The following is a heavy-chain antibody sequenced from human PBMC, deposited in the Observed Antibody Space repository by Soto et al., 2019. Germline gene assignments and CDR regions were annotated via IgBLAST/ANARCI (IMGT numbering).Heavy chain of an antibody. V-gene: IGHV1-2*02. CDR1: GYTSTGYY. D-gene: IGHD2-2*02. CDR2: INPNSGGT. Sequence: ASVKVSCKASGYTSTGYYMHWVRQAPGKGLEWMGWINPNSGGTNYAQKFQGRVTMTRETSISTAYMALSRLSSDRAAVYYSDRDIIVVPAAIQDEGYYDYSGMDVWGQGTTVTVSS. CDR3: DRDIIVVPAAIQDEGYYDYSGMDV. J-gene: IGHJ6*02.